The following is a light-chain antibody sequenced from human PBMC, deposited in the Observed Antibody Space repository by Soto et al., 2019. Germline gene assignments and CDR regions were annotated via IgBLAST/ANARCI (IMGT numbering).Light chain of an antibody. CDR2: GAS. Sequence: EIVMTQSPATLSVSPGETTRLSCRASQSINSDVAWYQQKVGQTPRLLIHGASTRATGIPARFSGSGSGTEFTLTISSLQSEDFAVYYCQQYNNWPPWTFGQGTKVDIK. V-gene: IGKV3-15*01. CDR1: QSINSD. J-gene: IGKJ1*01. CDR3: QQYNNWPPWT.